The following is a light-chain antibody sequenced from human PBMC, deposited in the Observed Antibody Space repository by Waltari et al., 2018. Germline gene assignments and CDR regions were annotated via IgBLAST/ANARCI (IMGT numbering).Light chain of an antibody. J-gene: IGLJ1*01. CDR1: SRDVGDYDW. V-gene: IGLV2-14*03. Sequence: QSALTQPASVSGSPGQSLTISCTGTSRDVGDYDWVSWYQKHPGKAPKVVIFDVSFRASGVSNRFSGSNAGNTASLTISGLQAEDEADYYCTSYTSRHSLVFGTGTKVTVL. CDR2: DVS. CDR3: TSYTSRHSLV.